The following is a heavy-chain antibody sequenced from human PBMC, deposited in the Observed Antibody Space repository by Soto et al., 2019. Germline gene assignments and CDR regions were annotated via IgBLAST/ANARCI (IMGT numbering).Heavy chain of an antibody. Sequence: QTLSLTCAISGETVSSNSAGWNWISNSLSRGIEWLGRTYFRSKWYNDYAVSVKSRIIINPDTSNNQFSLQLNSVTPEDTAVYFCAKGDNLGPKTGYAFDPWAQGIMVTVS. CDR2: TYFRSKWYN. J-gene: IGHJ5*02. CDR3: AKGDNLGPKTGYAFDP. V-gene: IGHV6-1*01. CDR1: GETVSSNSAG. D-gene: IGHD5-12*01.